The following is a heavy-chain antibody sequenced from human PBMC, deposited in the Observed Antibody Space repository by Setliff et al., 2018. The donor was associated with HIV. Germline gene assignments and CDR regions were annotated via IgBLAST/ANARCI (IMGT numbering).Heavy chain of an antibody. CDR1: AYTFNSYY. CDR2: IGPSGSST. D-gene: IGHD6-6*01. Sequence: SVTVSCKTSAYTFNSYYMHWLRQATGQGLGWMGLIGPSGSSTTYAQNFQGRVTMSRDPSTNTVYMELSSLRSEDTAVYYCARDHIAARSVDYWGQGTLVTVSS. J-gene: IGHJ4*02. V-gene: IGHV1-46*02. CDR3: ARDHIAARSVDY.